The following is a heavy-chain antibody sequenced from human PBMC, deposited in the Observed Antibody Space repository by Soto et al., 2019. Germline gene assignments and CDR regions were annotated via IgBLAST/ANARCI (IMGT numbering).Heavy chain of an antibody. D-gene: IGHD2-15*01. V-gene: IGHV4-39*01. Sequence: QLQLQESGSGLEKPSESLSLTCSVSGDSISISSYYWGWVRQPPGKGLEWIGSIHYSGSTHYNPSLQSRVTISGVASKKQFSLKLGSVTAADTAMYYCASTKDETLYFDYWGQGNLVTVSS. CDR2: IHYSGST. CDR3: ASTKDETLYFDY. CDR1: GDSISISSYY. J-gene: IGHJ4*02.